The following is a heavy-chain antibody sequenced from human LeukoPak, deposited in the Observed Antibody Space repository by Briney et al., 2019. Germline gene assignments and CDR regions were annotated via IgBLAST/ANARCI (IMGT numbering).Heavy chain of an antibody. D-gene: IGHD2-2*01. J-gene: IGHJ5*02. CDR3: ARGGCTSCRNDSFDP. V-gene: IGHV4-61*02. CDR2: IYTSGST. Sequence: SQTLSLTCTVSGGSISSGSYYWSWIRQPAGKGLEWIGRIYTSGSTNYNPSLKSRVTISVDTSKNQFSLKLSSVTAADTAVYYCARGGCTSCRNDSFDPWGQGTLVTVSS. CDR1: GGSISSGSYY.